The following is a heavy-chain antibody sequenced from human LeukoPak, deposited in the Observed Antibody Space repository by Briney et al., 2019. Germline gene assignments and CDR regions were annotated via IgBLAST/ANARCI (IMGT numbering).Heavy chain of an antibody. V-gene: IGHV3-66*01. CDR1: GFTVSSNY. CDR2: IYSGGNT. CDR3: ARDVGFIVGATPGVFDM. Sequence: GGSLRLSCAASGFTVSSNYMTWVRQAPGKGLEWVSVIYSGGNTYYADSVKGRFTISRDNTKNTVYLQMNSLRADDTAVYYCARDVGFIVGATPGVFDMGDKGTMATVSS. J-gene: IGHJ3*02. D-gene: IGHD1-26*01.